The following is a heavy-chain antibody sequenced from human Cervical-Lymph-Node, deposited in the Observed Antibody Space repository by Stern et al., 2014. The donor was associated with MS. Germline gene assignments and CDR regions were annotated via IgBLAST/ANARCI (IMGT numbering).Heavy chain of an antibody. V-gene: IGHV4-61*01. CDR2: IYYSGST. J-gene: IGHJ5*02. Sequence: VQLVQSGPGLVKPSETLSLTCTVSGGSVSSGSYYWSWIRQPPGKGLEWIGYIYYSGSTNYNPSLKSRVTISVDTSKNQFSLKLSSVTAADTAVYYCAGAHYYDSSGYYPFWFDPWGQGTLVTVSS. D-gene: IGHD3-22*01. CDR1: GGSVSSGSYY. CDR3: AGAHYYDSSGYYPFWFDP.